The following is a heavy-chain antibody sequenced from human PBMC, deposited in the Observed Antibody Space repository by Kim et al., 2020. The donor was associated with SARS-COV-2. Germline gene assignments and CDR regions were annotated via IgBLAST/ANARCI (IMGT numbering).Heavy chain of an antibody. Sequence: ASVKVSCKVSGYTLTELSMHWVRQAPGKGLEWMGGFDPEDGETIYAQKFQGRVTMTEDTSTDTAYMELSSLRSEDTAVYYCATGKVGATRGWWDKYDYWGQGTLVTVSS. V-gene: IGHV1-24*01. CDR2: FDPEDGET. D-gene: IGHD1-26*01. CDR3: ATGKVGATRGWWDKYDY. CDR1: GYTLTELS. J-gene: IGHJ4*02.